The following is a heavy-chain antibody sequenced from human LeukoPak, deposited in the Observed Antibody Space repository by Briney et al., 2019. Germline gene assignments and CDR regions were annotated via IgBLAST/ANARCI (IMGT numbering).Heavy chain of an antibody. V-gene: IGHV3-15*01. CDR2: IKSRADGGTP. CDR3: ATQGVLDAFDI. CDR1: GFTFRDAW. D-gene: IGHD3-10*01. J-gene: IGHJ3*02. Sequence: GGSLRLSCAASGFTFRDAWMIWVLQAPGKGLEWVGRIKSRADGGTPDYAAPVTGRFTISRDDSNGTLFLQMNSLTTEDTAVYYCATQGVLDAFDIWGQGTMVIVSS.